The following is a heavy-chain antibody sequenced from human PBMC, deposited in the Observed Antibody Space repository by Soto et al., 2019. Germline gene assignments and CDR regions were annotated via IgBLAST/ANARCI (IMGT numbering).Heavy chain of an antibody. CDR2: IYYRGNT. Sequence: QLQLQESGPGLVEPSETLSLTCSVSGDSISSGSHYWGWIRQPPGKGLQWIGNIYYRGNTYYNPSLKRRATTSGDTSKIHFSLTLTSVTATDTAVYYCARHKDTSSRFRLPDYWGQGALVTVS. CDR1: GDSISSGSHY. V-gene: IGHV4-39*01. CDR3: ARHKDTSSRFRLPDY. D-gene: IGHD6-13*01. J-gene: IGHJ4*02.